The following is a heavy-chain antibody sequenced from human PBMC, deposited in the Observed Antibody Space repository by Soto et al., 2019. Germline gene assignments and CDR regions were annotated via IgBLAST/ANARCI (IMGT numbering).Heavy chain of an antibody. CDR2: IYYSGST. V-gene: IGHV4-59*12. J-gene: IGHJ6*02. Sequence: SETLSLTCTVSGGSISSYYWSWIRQPPGKGLEWIGYIYYSGSTYYNPSLKSRVTISVDTSKNQFSLKLSSVTAADTAVYYCARDRELRYYYYGMDVWGQGTTVTVSS. CDR3: ARDRELRYYYYGMDV. D-gene: IGHD1-26*01. CDR1: GGSISSYY.